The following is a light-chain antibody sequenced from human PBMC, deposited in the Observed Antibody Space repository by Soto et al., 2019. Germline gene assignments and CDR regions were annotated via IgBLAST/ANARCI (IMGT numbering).Light chain of an antibody. Sequence: DMQVTQSPSTLSASVGDRVTITCRASQSISGWLAWYQQKPGKAPNLLIYKASTLESGVPSRLSVSASGTEFTLTISSVQPDDFGTYYCQQYNNYGSWTFGQGIKVEIK. CDR3: QQYNNYGSWT. CDR1: QSISGW. J-gene: IGKJ1*01. CDR2: KAS. V-gene: IGKV1-5*03.